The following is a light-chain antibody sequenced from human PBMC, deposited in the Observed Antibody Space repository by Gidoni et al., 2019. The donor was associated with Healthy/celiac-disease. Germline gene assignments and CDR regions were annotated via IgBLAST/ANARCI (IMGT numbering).Light chain of an antibody. Sequence: DIVMTQSPLYLPVTPGEPASISCRASQSLLHSNGYNYLDWYLQKPGQSPQLLIYLGSSRASGVPDRFSGSGSGTDFTLKISGVEAEDVGVYYCMQDLQGGTFGQXTKVEI. V-gene: IGKV2-28*01. CDR1: QSLLHSNGYNY. J-gene: IGKJ1*01. CDR2: LGS. CDR3: MQDLQGGT.